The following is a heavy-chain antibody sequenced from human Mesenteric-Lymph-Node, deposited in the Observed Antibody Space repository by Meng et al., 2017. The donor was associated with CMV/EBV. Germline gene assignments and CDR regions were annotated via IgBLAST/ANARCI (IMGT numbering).Heavy chain of an antibody. CDR3: ARDNPGYSGYDLDS. J-gene: IGHJ4*02. CDR1: GFTFSSHE. V-gene: IGHV3-21*01. CDR2: ISSSSSYI. Sequence: GGSLRLSCAASGFTFSSHEMGWVRQAPGRGLEWVSSISSSSSYIYYADSVKGRFTISRDNAKNSLYLQMNSLRAEDTAVYYCARDNPGYSGYDLDSWGQGTLVTVSS. D-gene: IGHD5-12*01.